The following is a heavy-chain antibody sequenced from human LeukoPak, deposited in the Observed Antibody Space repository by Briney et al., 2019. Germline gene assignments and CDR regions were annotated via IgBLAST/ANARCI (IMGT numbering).Heavy chain of an antibody. CDR2: VSASGGST. D-gene: IGHD3-9*01. CDR3: AKDGSLQYFDWLTHYYFDY. CDR1: GFTFSSYA. Sequence: GGSLRLSCAASGFTFSSYAMSWVRQAPGKGLEWVSAVSASGGSTYYTDSVKGRFIISRDNSKNTLYLQMNSLRAEDTAVYYCAKDGSLQYFDWLTHYYFDYWGQGTLVIVSS. J-gene: IGHJ4*02. V-gene: IGHV3-23*01.